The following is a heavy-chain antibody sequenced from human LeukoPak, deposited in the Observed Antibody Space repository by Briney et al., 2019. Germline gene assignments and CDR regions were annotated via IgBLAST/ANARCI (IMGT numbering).Heavy chain of an antibody. CDR3: ATETNGRHYDY. CDR1: GFTFSSYS. D-gene: IGHD1-14*01. CDR2: ISSISSYI. V-gene: IGHV3-21*06. J-gene: IGHJ4*02. Sequence: GGSLRLACAASGFTFSSYSMSWVRQAPGKGLEWVSSISSISSYIYYADSVKGRFTISRDNANNFLYLQMNSLRAEDTAVYYCATETNGRHYDYWGQGTLLTVSS.